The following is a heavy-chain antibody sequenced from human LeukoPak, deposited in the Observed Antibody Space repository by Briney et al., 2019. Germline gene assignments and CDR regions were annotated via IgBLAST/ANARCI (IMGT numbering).Heavy chain of an antibody. J-gene: IGHJ5*02. Sequence: ASVKVSCKASGYTLTDYYIHWVRQAPGQGLQWMGWINPKSGGTNYAQNFQGRVTMTRDTSISTAYMELRTLRSDDTAVYYCASYTRMGEYGSGSYQTRSNWFDPWGQGTLVTVSS. V-gene: IGHV1-2*02. CDR1: GYTLTDYY. CDR3: ASYTRMGEYGSGSYQTRSNWFDP. D-gene: IGHD3-10*01. CDR2: INPKSGGT.